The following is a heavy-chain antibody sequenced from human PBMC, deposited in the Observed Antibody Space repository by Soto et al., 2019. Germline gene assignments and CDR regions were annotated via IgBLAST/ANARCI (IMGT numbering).Heavy chain of an antibody. CDR1: GGSISSGGYY. CDR3: ARGRVYGDYRWFDP. CDR2: ISYTGST. D-gene: IGHD4-17*01. V-gene: IGHV4-31*03. J-gene: IGHJ5*02. Sequence: QVQLQESGPGLVKPSQTLSLICTVSGGSISSGGYYWSWIRQHPGKGLEWIGYISYTGSTYYNPSLRSRVTISVDTSKNQFSLKLTSVTAADTAVYYCARGRVYGDYRWFDPWGQGTLVTVSS.